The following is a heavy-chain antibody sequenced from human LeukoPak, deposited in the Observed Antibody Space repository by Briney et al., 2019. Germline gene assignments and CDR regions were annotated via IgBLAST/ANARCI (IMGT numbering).Heavy chain of an antibody. CDR2: ISDNGGST. J-gene: IGHJ3*02. Sequence: GGSLRLSCAASGFTFSSYAMHWVRQAPGKGLEYVSAISDNGGSTYYANSVKGRFTISRDNSMNTLYLQMGSLRAEDMAVYYYARSGTGSDIWGQGTMVTVSS. CDR1: GFTFSSYA. D-gene: IGHD1-14*01. CDR3: ARSGTGSDI. V-gene: IGHV3-64*01.